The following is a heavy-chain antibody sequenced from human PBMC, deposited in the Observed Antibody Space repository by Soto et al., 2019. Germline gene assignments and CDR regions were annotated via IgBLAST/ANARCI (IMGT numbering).Heavy chain of an antibody. J-gene: IGHJ5*02. CDR1: GFTFSSYG. D-gene: IGHD6-19*01. CDR3: AKDAGDSSGWYDWFDP. CDR2: IWYDGSNK. V-gene: IGHV3-33*06. Sequence: GGSLRLSCAASGFTFSSYGMHWVRQAPGKGLEWVAVIWYDGSNKYYADSVKGRFTISRDNSKSTLYLQMNSLRAEDTAVYYCAKDAGDSSGWYDWFDPWGQGTLVTVSS.